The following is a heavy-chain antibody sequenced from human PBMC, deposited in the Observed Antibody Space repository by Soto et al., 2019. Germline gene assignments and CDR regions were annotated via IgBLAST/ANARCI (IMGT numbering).Heavy chain of an antibody. D-gene: IGHD3-10*01. J-gene: IGHJ3*02. CDR1: GYTFTSYD. V-gene: IGHV1-8*01. CDR3: GKVRDDHGVDI. CDR2: MNTNNGNT. Sequence: QVQLVQSGADVEKPGASVKVSCKASGYTFTSYDIHWVRQATGQGLEWMGWMNTNNGNTGYAQKFRGRVTMTRNIAITTAYMELSSLTSEDTALYYCGKVRDDHGVDIWGQGTMVTVSS.